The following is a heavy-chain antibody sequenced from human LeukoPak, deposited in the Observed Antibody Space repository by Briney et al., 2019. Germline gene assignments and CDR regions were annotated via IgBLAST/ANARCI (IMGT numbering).Heavy chain of an antibody. CDR1: GFTFSSYA. D-gene: IGHD4-17*01. J-gene: IGHJ4*02. CDR2: ISGSGSPT. V-gene: IGHV3-23*01. Sequence: GGSLRLSCVASGFTFSSYAMSWVRQAPGKGLEWVSFISGSGSPTYYADSVKGRFTISRDNSKNTLYLQLNSLRSEDTAVYYCAKEGTYGDFDYWGQGTLVTVSS. CDR3: AKEGTYGDFDY.